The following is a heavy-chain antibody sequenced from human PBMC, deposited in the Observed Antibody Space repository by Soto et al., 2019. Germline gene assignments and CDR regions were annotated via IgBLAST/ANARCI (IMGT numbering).Heavy chain of an antibody. CDR3: AKDGYCSGGSCYYYFDY. D-gene: IGHD2-15*01. CDR1: GFTFSSYA. V-gene: IGHV3-23*01. J-gene: IGHJ4*02. CDR2: ISGSGGST. Sequence: GGSLRLSCAASGFTFSSYAMSWVRQAPGKGLEWVSAISGSGGSTYYADSVKGRFTISRDNSKNTLYLQMNSLRAEDTAVYYCAKDGYCSGGSCYYYFDYWGQGTLVTVSS.